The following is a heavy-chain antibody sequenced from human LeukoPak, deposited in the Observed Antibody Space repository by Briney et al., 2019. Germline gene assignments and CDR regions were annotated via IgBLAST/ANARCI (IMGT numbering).Heavy chain of an antibody. CDR3: VRGLAPSFDY. CDR1: GGSFSGYY. CDR2: INHSGST. J-gene: IGHJ4*02. V-gene: IGHV4-34*01. Sequence: SETLSLTCAVYGGSFSGYYWSWIRQPPGKGLEWIGEINHSGSTNYNPSLKSRVTISVDTSKNQFSLQLNSVTPEDTAVYYCVRGLAPSFDYWGQGTLVTVSS.